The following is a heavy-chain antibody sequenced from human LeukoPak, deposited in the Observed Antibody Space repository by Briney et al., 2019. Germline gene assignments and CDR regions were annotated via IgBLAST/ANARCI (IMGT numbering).Heavy chain of an antibody. CDR3: ARGDGDYDILTGYYMGAFDI. CDR2: IIPIFGTA. CDR1: GYTFTSYG. D-gene: IGHD3-9*01. V-gene: IGHV1-69*06. J-gene: IGHJ3*02. Sequence: SVKVSCEASGYTFTSYGISWVRQAPGQGLEWMGGIIPIFGTANYAQKFQGRVTITADKSTSTAYMELSSLRSEDTAVYYCARGDGDYDILTGYYMGAFDIWGQGTMVTVSS.